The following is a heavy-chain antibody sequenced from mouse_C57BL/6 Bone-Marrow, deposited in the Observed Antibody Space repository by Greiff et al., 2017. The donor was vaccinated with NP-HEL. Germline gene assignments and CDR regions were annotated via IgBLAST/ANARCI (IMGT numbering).Heavy chain of an antibody. V-gene: IGHV1-61*01. CDR3: ARGWLLLFDY. CDR2: IYPSDSET. CDR1: GYTFTSYW. J-gene: IGHJ2*01. D-gene: IGHD2-3*01. Sequence: VQLQQPGAELVRPGSSVKLSCKASGYTFTSYWMDWVKQRPGQGLEWIGNIYPSDSETHYNQKFKDKATLTVDKSSSTAYMQLSSLTSEDSAVYYYARGWLLLFDYCGQGTTLTVSS.